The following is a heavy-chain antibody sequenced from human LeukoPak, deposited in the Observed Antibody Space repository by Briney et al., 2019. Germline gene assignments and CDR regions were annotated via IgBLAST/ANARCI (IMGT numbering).Heavy chain of an antibody. D-gene: IGHD3-22*01. CDR1: GYTFTSYG. Sequence: ASVTVTCKASGYTFTSYGISWVRQAPGQGLEWMGWISAYNGNTNYAQKLQGRVTMTTDTSTSTAYMELRSLRSDDTAVYYCARTNYYDSSGYYRLYYFDYWGQGTLVTVSS. CDR3: ARTNYYDSSGYYRLYYFDY. CDR2: ISAYNGNT. J-gene: IGHJ4*02. V-gene: IGHV1-18*01.